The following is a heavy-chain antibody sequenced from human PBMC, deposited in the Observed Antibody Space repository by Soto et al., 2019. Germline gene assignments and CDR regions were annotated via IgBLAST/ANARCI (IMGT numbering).Heavy chain of an antibody. CDR3: AKEPVGPDWYFDL. Sequence: PGGSLRLSCAASGFHFSTYSMNWVRQAPGKGLEWVSGISGSGISTHYADSVKGRFTVSRDNSKNTLYLQMNSLRAEDTAVYNCAKEPVGPDWYFDLWGRGTLVTVSS. CDR1: GFHFSTYS. J-gene: IGHJ2*01. CDR2: ISGSGIST. V-gene: IGHV3-23*01.